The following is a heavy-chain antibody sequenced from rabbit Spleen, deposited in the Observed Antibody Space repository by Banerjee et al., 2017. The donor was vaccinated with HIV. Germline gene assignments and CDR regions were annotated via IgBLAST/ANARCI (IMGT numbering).Heavy chain of an antibody. CDR2: IYGGDGSRP. Sequence: QSLEESGGGLVQPEGSLTLTCTASGFSFNNNYYMCWVRQAPGKGLEWIACIYGGDGSRPAYASWAKGRFTVSKTSSTTVTLQMTRLTAADTATYFCARDTSSSFSSYGMDLWGQGTLVTVS. CDR3: ARDTSSSFSSYGMDL. J-gene: IGHJ6*01. V-gene: IGHV1S40*01. D-gene: IGHD1-1*01. CDR1: GFSFNNNYY.